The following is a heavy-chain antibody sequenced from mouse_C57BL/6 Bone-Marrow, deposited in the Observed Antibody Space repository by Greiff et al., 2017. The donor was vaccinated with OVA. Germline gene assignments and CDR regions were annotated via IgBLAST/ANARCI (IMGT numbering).Heavy chain of an antibody. J-gene: IGHJ1*03. V-gene: IGHV5-17*01. Sequence: DVQLVESGGGLVKPGGSLKLSCAASGFTFSDYGMHWVRQAPEKGLEWVAYISSGSSTIYYADTVKGRFTISRDNAKNTLFLQMTSLRSEDTAMYYCARPGAAFDVWGTGTTVTVSS. CDR1: GFTFSDYG. CDR2: ISSGSSTI. CDR3: ARPGAAFDV.